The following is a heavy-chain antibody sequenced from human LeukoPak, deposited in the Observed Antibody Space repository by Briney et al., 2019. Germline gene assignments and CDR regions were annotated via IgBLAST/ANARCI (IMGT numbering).Heavy chain of an antibody. Sequence: SETLSLTCTVSGGSISSSSYYWGWIRQPPGKGLEWIGSIYYSGSTYCNPSLKSRVTISVDTSKNQFSLKLSSVTAADTAVYHCARLGRYSSSSHFDYWGQGTLVTVSS. CDR3: ARLGRYSSSSHFDY. CDR1: GGSISSSSYY. D-gene: IGHD6-6*01. V-gene: IGHV4-39*01. CDR2: IYYSGST. J-gene: IGHJ4*02.